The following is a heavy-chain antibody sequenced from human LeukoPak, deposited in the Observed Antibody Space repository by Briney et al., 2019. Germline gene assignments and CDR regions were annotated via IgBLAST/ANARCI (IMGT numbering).Heavy chain of an antibody. V-gene: IGHV4-34*01. CDR3: ARGAPGY. J-gene: IGHJ4*02. Sequence: SETLSLTCAVYGGSFSGYYWTWIRQPPGGGLEWIGEVNHSGSTNYNPSLKSRVTISVDTSKNQFSLKLRSVTTADTAVYYCARGAPGYWGQGTLVTVSS. CDR2: VNHSGST. CDR1: GGSFSGYY.